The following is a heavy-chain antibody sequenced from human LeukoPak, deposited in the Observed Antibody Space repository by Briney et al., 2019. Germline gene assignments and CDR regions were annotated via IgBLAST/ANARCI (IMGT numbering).Heavy chain of an antibody. CDR1: GGSFSGYY. CDR2: INHSGST. D-gene: IGHD2-2*01. CDR3: AGVAAAMNAFDI. V-gene: IGHV4-34*01. Sequence: SETLSLTCAVYGGSFSGYYWSWIRQPPGKGLEWIGEINHSGSTNYNPSLKSRVTISVDTSKNQFSLKLSSVTAADTAVYYCAGVAAAMNAFDIWGQGTMVTVSS. J-gene: IGHJ3*02.